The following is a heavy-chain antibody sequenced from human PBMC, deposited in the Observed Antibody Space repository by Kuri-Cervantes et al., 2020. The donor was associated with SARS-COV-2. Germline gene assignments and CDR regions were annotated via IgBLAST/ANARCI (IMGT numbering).Heavy chain of an antibody. J-gene: IGHJ4*02. CDR2: INWNSVSI. Sequence: GGSLRLSCAASGFTFDVYAMRWVRQAPGKGLEWVSGINWNSVSIVYADSVRSRFTISRDNSKNSLYLQMNSLRAEDTAVYYCAKETHRTIAVAGTSLDYWGQGTLVTVSS. CDR1: GFTFDVYA. V-gene: IGHV3-9*01. D-gene: IGHD6-19*01. CDR3: AKETHRTIAVAGTSLDY.